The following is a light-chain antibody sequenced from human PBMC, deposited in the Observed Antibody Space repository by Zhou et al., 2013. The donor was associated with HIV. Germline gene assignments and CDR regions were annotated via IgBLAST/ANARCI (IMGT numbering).Light chain of an antibody. CDR1: QYISTW. J-gene: IGKJ1*01. V-gene: IGKV1-5*03. CDR2: KSS. CDR3: QHQTT. Sequence: DIQMTQSPSTLSASVGGRVTITCRASQYISTWLAWYQHKPGKVPKLLIYKSSTLNTGVPSRFSGSGSGTDFTLTIDNVQPDDFATYYCQHQTTFGQGTKVEIK.